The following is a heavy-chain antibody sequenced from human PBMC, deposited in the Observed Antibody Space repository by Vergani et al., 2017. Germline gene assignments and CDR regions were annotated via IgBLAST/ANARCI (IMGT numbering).Heavy chain of an antibody. CDR1: GFTFSSYS. CDR3: ARTHQLLLKTRP. V-gene: IGHV3-48*01. J-gene: IGHJ6*04. CDR2: ISSSSSTI. D-gene: IGHD2-2*01. Sequence: EVQLVESGGGLVQPGGSLRLSCAASGFTFSSYSMNWVRQAPGKGLEWVSYISSSSSTIYYADSVKGRFTISRDNAKNSLYLQMNSLRAEDTAVYYCARTHQLLLKTRPWGKGTTVTVSS.